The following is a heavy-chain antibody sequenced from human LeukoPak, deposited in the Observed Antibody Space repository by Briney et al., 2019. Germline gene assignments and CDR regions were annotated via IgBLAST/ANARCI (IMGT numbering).Heavy chain of an antibody. D-gene: IGHD3-22*01. Sequence: ASVKVSCKASGYTFTSYGISWVRQAPGQGLEWMGWISVYNGNTNYAQKLQGRVTMTTDTSTSTAYMELRSLRSDDTAVYYCARDNWAPTRAYYYDSSGYQGSDWYFDLWGRGTLVTVSS. V-gene: IGHV1-18*01. CDR3: ARDNWAPTRAYYYDSSGYQGSDWYFDL. CDR1: GYTFTSYG. J-gene: IGHJ2*01. CDR2: ISVYNGNT.